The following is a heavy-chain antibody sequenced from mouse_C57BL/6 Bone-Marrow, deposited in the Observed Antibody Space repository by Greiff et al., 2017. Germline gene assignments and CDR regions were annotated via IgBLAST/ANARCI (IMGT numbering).Heavy chain of an antibody. J-gene: IGHJ4*01. Sequence: QVQLKQSGAELVRPGASVKLSCKASGYTFTSYGISWVKQRTGQGLEWIGEIYPRSGNTYYNEKFKGKATLTADKSSSTAYMELRSLTSEDSAVYFCASNGYYYAMDYWGQGTSVTVSS. CDR1: GYTFTSYG. CDR3: ASNGYYYAMDY. CDR2: IYPRSGNT. D-gene: IGHD2-2*01. V-gene: IGHV1-81*01.